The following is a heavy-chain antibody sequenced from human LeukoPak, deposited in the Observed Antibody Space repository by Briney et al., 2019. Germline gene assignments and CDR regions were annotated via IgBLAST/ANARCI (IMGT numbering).Heavy chain of an antibody. V-gene: IGHV3-21*01. D-gene: IGHD3-22*01. CDR2: ISTSSSYI. CDR1: GFTFSSHS. Sequence: TGGSLRLSCAASGFTFSSHSMNWVRQAPGKGLEWVSSISTSSSYIYYADSVKGRFTISRDNAKNSLYVQMNSLRAEDTAVYYCARDPYYYNSSGYYSGFGAFDIWGQGTMVTVSS. CDR3: ARDPYYYNSSGYYSGFGAFDI. J-gene: IGHJ3*02.